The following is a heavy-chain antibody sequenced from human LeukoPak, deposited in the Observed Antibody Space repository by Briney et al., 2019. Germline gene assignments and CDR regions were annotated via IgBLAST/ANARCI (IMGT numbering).Heavy chain of an antibody. D-gene: IGHD2-2*01. Sequence: GRNLSPSCAASGCRVRVYISHWVRQFTSKGLEWVAVISYDGSNKYHADSVKGRFTISRDNSKNTLYLQMNSLRANDTSVYYCAKELGYCTSTSCPFDYWGLGTLVTVSS. V-gene: IGHV3-30*18. CDR2: ISYDGSNK. CDR3: AKELGYCTSTSCPFDY. J-gene: IGHJ4*02. CDR1: GCRVRVYI.